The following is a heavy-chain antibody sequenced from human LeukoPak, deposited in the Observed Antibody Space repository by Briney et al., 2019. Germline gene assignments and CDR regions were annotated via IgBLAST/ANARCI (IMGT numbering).Heavy chain of an antibody. CDR1: GVSISSYY. D-gene: IGHD6-19*01. V-gene: IGHV4-59*01. CDR3: ARDQGHSGWSGRYYGMDV. J-gene: IGHJ6*02. Sequence: SETLSLTCTVSGVSISSYYWSWIRQPPGKGLEWIGYIYYSGSTNYNPSLKSRVTISVDTSKNQFSLKLSSVPAADTAVYYCARDQGHSGWSGRYYGMDVWDQGTTVTVSS. CDR2: IYYSGST.